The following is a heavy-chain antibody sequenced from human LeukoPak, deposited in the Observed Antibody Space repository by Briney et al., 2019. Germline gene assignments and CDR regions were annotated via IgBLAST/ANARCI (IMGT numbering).Heavy chain of an antibody. Sequence: GGFLRLSCAASGFRFSSYEMNWVRQTPGKGLEWVSYISSTGRTIHYADSVKGRFTISRDNSKNTLYLQMDSLRAEDTAVYYCANSRDWYHWFDPWGQGTLVTVSS. V-gene: IGHV3-48*03. J-gene: IGHJ5*02. D-gene: IGHD3-9*01. CDR3: ANSRDWYHWFDP. CDR1: GFRFSSYE. CDR2: ISSTGRTI.